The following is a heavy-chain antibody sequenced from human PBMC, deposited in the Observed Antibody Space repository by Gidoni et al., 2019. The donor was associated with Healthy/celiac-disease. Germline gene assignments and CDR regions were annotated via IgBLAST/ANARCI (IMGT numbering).Heavy chain of an antibody. D-gene: IGHD2-15*01. Sequence: EVQLVESGGGLVQPGRSLRLSCAASGFTLDDYAMHWVRQAPGKGLEWVSGISWNSGSIGYADSVKGRFTISRDNAKNSLYLQMNSLRAEDTALYYCAKDISSSGGSWHGFDYWGQGTLVTVSS. CDR1: GFTLDDYA. J-gene: IGHJ4*02. CDR3: AKDISSSGGSWHGFDY. CDR2: ISWNSGSI. V-gene: IGHV3-9*01.